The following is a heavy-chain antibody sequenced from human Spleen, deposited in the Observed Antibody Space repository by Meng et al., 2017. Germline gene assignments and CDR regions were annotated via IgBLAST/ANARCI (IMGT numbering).Heavy chain of an antibody. CDR3: ARGKGGSSWNY. CDR2: MNPNSGNT. J-gene: IGHJ4*02. Sequence: QVQLVQSVADVKKPGASVKVSCKASGYSFTSFDINWVRQGTGQGLEWMGWMNPNSGNTEYAQKFQGRVTMTRNTSITTAYMELSRLRSEDTAVYYCARGKGGSSWNYWGQGTLVTVSS. V-gene: IGHV1-8*01. D-gene: IGHD6-13*01. CDR1: GYSFTSFD.